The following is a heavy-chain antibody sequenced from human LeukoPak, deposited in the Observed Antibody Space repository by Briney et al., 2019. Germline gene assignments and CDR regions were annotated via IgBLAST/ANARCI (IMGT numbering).Heavy chain of an antibody. CDR2: INPNSGAT. CDR1: GFTFSDYY. D-gene: IGHD2-21*02. CDR3: ARESGGDDAFDI. J-gene: IGHJ3*02. Sequence: ASVKVSCKASGFTFSDYYLHWLRQALGEGLEWMGWINPNSGATRYAQKFQGRVTLTRDTSISTAYMELSSLRSDDTAVFFCARESGGDDAFDIWGQGTMVTVSS. V-gene: IGHV1-2*02.